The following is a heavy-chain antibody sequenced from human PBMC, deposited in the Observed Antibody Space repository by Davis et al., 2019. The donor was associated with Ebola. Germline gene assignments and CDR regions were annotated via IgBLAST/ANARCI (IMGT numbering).Heavy chain of an antibody. CDR1: GFTFSSYG. CDR2: ISYDGSNK. V-gene: IGHV3-30*03. Sequence: GESLKISCAASGFTFSSYGMHWVRQAPGKGLEWVAVISYDGSNKYYADSVKGRFTISRDNSKNTLYLQMNSLRAEDTAVYYCARDPGVNWYFDLWGRGTLVTVSS. J-gene: IGHJ2*01. CDR3: ARDPGVNWYFDL. D-gene: IGHD4-23*01.